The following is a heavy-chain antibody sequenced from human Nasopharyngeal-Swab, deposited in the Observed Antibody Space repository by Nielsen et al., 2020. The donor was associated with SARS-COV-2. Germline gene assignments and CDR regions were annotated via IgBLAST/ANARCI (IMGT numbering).Heavy chain of an antibody. CDR2: INHSGST. J-gene: IGHJ5*02. Sequence: SETLSLTCAVYGGSFGGYYWNWIRQPPGKGLEWIGEINHSGSTNYNPSLKSRVTISLDTSKNQFSLKLSSVTAADTAVYYCARSRYTSSWYGVRNWFDPWGQGTLVTVSS. V-gene: IGHV4-34*01. CDR1: GGSFGGYY. D-gene: IGHD6-13*01. CDR3: ARSRYTSSWYGVRNWFDP.